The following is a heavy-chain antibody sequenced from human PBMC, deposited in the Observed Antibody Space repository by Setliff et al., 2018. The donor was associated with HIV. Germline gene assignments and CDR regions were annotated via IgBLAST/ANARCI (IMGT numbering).Heavy chain of an antibody. D-gene: IGHD3-22*01. CDR1: GGSFSGYY. CDR3: ASRYYYDTSGYYYFDY. J-gene: IGHJ4*02. V-gene: IGHV4-34*01. CDR2: INHTGST. Sequence: SETLSLTCAVYGGSFSGYYWSWIRQPPGKGLEWIGEINHTGSTNYNPSLKSRVTISVDTSKNQFSLKLTSVTAADTAVYYCASRYYYDTSGYYYFDYWGQGTLVTVS.